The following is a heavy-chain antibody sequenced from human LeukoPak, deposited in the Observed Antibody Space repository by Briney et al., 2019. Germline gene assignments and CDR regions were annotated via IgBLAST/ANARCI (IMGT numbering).Heavy chain of an antibody. CDR3: AIAYCGGDCYLFDY. V-gene: IGHV1-8*01. CDR1: GYTFTSYD. D-gene: IGHD2-21*02. J-gene: IGHJ4*02. CDR2: MNPNSGNT. Sequence: GSVKVSCKASGYTFTSYDINWVRQATGQGLEWMGWMNPNSGNTGYAQKFQGRVTMTRNTSISTAYMELSSLRSEDTAVYYCAIAYCGGDCYLFDYWGQGTLVTVSS.